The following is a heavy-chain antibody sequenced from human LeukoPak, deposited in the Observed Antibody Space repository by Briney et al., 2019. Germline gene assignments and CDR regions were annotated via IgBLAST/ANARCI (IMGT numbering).Heavy chain of an antibody. J-gene: IGHJ4*02. Sequence: SVKVSCKASGGTFSSYAISWVRQAPGQGPEWMGGIIPIFGTANYAQKFQGRVTITADESTCTAYMELSSLRSEDTAVYYCARNGYSSGWYLDYWGQGTLVTVSS. D-gene: IGHD6-19*01. V-gene: IGHV1-69*13. CDR3: ARNGYSSGWYLDY. CDR2: IIPIFGTA. CDR1: GGTFSSYA.